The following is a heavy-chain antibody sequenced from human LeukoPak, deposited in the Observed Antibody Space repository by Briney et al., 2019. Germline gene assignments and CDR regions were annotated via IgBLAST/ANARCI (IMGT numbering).Heavy chain of an antibody. CDR2: IIPILGIA. J-gene: IGHJ4*02. CDR1: GYTFTSYD. V-gene: IGHV1-69*04. D-gene: IGHD3-22*01. Sequence: GASVKVSCKASGYTFTSYDINWVRQAPGQGLEWMGRIIPILGIANYAQKFQGRVTITADKSTSTAYMELSSLGSEDTAAYYCARGESGYPDYWGQGTLVTVSS. CDR3: ARGESGYPDY.